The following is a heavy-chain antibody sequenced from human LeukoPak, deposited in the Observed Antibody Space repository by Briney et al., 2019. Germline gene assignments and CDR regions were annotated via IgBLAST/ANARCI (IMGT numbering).Heavy chain of an antibody. CDR3: ARGAYYDSSGYSDY. V-gene: IGHV1-2*04. CDR2: INPNSGGT. CDR1: GSTFTGYY. Sequence: ASVKVSCKASGSTFTGYYMHWVRQPPGQGLEWMGWINPNSGGTNYEQKFQGWVTMTRDTSISTAYMELSRLRSDDTAVYYWARGAYYDSSGYSDYWGQGTLVTVSS. D-gene: IGHD3-22*01. J-gene: IGHJ4*02.